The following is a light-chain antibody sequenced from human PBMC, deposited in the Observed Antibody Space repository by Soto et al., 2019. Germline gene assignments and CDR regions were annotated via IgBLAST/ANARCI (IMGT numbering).Light chain of an antibody. CDR2: GAS. J-gene: IGKJ1*01. Sequence: EIVLTQSPGTLSLSPGDRATLSCRASQSVSSYLAWYQQKPGQAPRLLIYGASNRATGIPARFSGSGSGTDFTLTISSLEPEDFAVYYCQQRSNWPPTWTFGQGTKVDI. CDR3: QQRSNWPPTWT. CDR1: QSVSSY. V-gene: IGKV3-11*01.